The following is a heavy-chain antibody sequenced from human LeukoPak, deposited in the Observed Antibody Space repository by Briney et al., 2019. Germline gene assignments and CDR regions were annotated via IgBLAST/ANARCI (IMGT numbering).Heavy chain of an antibody. D-gene: IGHD2-15*01. J-gene: IGHJ6*02. CDR2: IIPILGIA. V-gene: IGHV1-69*04. CDR1: GGTFSSYA. CDR3: ARVSGGSYGMDV. Sequence: SVKVSCKASGGTFSSYAISWVRQAPGQGLEWMGRIIPILGIANYAQKFQGRVTITADKSTSTAYMELSSLRSEDTAVYYCARVSGGSYGMDVWGQGTTVTVSS.